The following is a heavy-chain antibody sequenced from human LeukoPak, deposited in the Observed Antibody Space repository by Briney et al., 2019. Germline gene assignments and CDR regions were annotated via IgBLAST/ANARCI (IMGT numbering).Heavy chain of an antibody. J-gene: IGHJ4*02. CDR1: GFTFTSNY. CDR2: IFDDDQT. Sequence: GGSLRLSCAASGFTFTSNYMSWVRQAPGKGLEWVSIIFDDDQTHYADSVKGRFTISRDKSKNTLYFQMDSLRAEHTAVYYCARHYSDYLTYFDYWGQGTLVTVSS. V-gene: IGHV3-66*04. CDR3: ARHYSDYLTYFDY. D-gene: IGHD4-11*01.